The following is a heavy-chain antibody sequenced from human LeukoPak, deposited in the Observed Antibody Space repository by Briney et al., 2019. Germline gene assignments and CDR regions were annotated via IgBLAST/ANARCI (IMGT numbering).Heavy chain of an antibody. CDR3: ARTGWSGYDSHFDY. Sequence: GGSLRLSCAASGFSFSSYWMSWVRQAAGKGLEWMANINPDGSEKYFVDSVKGRSTMSRANAKNSLYVQMTSLSAEDTAEYYCARTGWSGYDSHFDYWGQGTLVTVSS. CDR1: GFSFSSYW. CDR2: INPDGSEK. D-gene: IGHD5-12*01. J-gene: IGHJ4*02. V-gene: IGHV3-7*01.